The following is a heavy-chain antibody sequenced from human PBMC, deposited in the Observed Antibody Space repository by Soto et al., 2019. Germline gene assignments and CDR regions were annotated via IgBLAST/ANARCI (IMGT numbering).Heavy chain of an antibody. D-gene: IGHD3-22*01. J-gene: IGHJ1*01. Sequence: PSQTLSLTCAISGDSASSSSFICNWIRQSPSRGLEWLGRTYYRSKWYNDYSESVKSRITINPDTSKNQFSLHLNSGTPEDAAVYYCVRLIGNSWLDFWGQGTLVTVSS. CDR3: VRLIGNSWLDF. V-gene: IGHV6-1*01. CDR1: GDSASSSSFI. CDR2: TYYRSKWYN.